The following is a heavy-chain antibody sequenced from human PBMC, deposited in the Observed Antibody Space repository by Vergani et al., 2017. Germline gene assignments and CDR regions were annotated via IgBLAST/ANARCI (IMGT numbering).Heavy chain of an antibody. Sequence: QEQLVQSGAEVRKPGASVKVSCKASGYNSTSFDINWVRLATGQWLEWMGWMNPKSGNTAYAAKFQGRIIMTRDSSTDTAYMEMKSLRSEDTAIYFCARGVLDSKYRHNWFGPWGQGTVVTVSS. V-gene: IGHV1-8*01. CDR1: GYNSTSFD. CDR3: ARGVLDSKYRHNWFGP. CDR2: MNPKSGNT. J-gene: IGHJ5*02. D-gene: IGHD3/OR15-3a*01.